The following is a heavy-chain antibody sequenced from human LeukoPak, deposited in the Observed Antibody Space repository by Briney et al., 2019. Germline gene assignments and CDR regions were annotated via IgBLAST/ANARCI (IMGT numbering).Heavy chain of an antibody. J-gene: IGHJ6*02. CDR2: INHSGST. CDR1: GGPFSGYY. Sequence: PSETLSLTCAVYGGPFSGYYWSWIRQPPGKGLEWIGEINHSGSTNYNPSLKSRVTISVDTSKNQFSLKLSSVTAADTAVYYCASAGRDWYIYYGMDVWGQGTTVTVSS. CDR3: ASAGRDWYIYYGMDV. D-gene: IGHD3/OR15-3a*01. V-gene: IGHV4-34*01.